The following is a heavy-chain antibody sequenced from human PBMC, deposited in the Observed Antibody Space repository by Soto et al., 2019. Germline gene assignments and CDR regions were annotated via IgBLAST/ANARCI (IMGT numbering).Heavy chain of an antibody. CDR1: GGTFTTSS. J-gene: IGHJ4*02. V-gene: IGHV1-69*01. D-gene: IGHD2-15*01. CDR3: ATDVVRSTGGDS. CDR2: IIPIFSKT. Sequence: QVQLVQSGAEVKELGSSVKVSCKTSGGTFTTSSFVWVRQGPGQGLEWMGGIIPIFSKTNFAPKFQGRVTFTADESTPTVYMDLSSLRSEDTAIYYCATDVVRSTGGDSWGQGTLVTVSS.